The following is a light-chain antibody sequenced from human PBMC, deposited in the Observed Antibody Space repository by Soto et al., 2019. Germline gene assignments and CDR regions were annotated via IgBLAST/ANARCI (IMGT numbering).Light chain of an antibody. CDR1: QGISCY. V-gene: IGKV1-8*01. J-gene: IGKJ3*01. CDR3: QQYYSYPGT. Sequence: IRMTQSPFSLSETTGARVNIPCRASQGISCYLAWYQQKPGKAPKPLIYAASTWQSGVPSSFSGSGSGTDFTLTISCLQSEDFATYYCQQYYSYPGTFGPGTRVDIK. CDR2: AAS.